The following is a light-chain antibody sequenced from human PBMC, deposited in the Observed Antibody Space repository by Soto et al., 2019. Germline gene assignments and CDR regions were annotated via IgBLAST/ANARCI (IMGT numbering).Light chain of an antibody. CDR3: QQYGALPPT. CDR2: GAS. CDR1: QTVSNTY. J-gene: IGKJ4*01. Sequence: EIVLTQFPGALSLSPGERATLSCRASQTVSNTYLAWYQQKRGQAPKFLIYGASNRATGIPDRFSGSGSGTDFTLTISRLEPEDFAVYYCQQYGALPPTFGGGTKVEIK. V-gene: IGKV3-20*01.